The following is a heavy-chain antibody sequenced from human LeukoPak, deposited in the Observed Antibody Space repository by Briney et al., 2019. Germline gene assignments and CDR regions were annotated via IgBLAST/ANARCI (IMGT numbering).Heavy chain of an antibody. J-gene: IGHJ4*02. CDR2: INPNSGGT. V-gene: IGHV1-2*02. CDR3: ARRDALDY. Sequence: VASVKVSCKASGYTFTGYYMHWVRQAPGQGLEWMGWINPNSGGTNYAQKFQDRVTLTRDTSITTAYMELSRLRSDDTALYYCARRDALDYWGQGSLVTVSS. CDR1: GYTFTGYY.